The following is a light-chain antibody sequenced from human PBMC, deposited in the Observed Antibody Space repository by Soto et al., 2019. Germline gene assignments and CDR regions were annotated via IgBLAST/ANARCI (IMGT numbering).Light chain of an antibody. CDR1: QSVSKY. CDR3: EPGYNWPPLT. J-gene: IGKJ5*01. V-gene: IGKV3-11*01. CDR2: AAS. Sequence: EIVLTQSPDILSLSPGERATLSCRASQSVSKYLAWYQQKPGQVPRLVIYAASQRATGTPARFSGSGSGTDFTPTISGLEPEDFPVYYCEPGYNWPPLTFGQGTRLEIK.